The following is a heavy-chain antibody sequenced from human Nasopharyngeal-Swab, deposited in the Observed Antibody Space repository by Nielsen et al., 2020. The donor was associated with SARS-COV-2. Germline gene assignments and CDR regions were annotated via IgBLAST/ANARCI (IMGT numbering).Heavy chain of an antibody. V-gene: IGHV3-49*03. J-gene: IGHJ4*02. CDR2: IRSKAYGGTT. CDR1: GFNFGYFA. CDR3: TRGNSGWYGVGHF. D-gene: IGHD6-19*01. Sequence: GGSLRLSCTASGFNFGYFALSWFRQAPGKGLEWVGFIRSKAYGGTTEYAASVKGRFTISRDDPKSIAYLEMISLKTEDTAVYYCTRGNSGWYGVGHFWGQGTLVRVSS.